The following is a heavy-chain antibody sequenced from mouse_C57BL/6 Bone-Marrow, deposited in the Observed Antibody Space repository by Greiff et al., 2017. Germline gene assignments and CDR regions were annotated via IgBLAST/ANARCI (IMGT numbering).Heavy chain of an antibody. J-gene: IGHJ3*01. Sequence: EVKLMESGPGLVKPSQSLSLTCSVTGYSITSGYYWNWIRQFPGNKLEWMGYISYDGSNNYNPSLKNRISITRDTSKNQFFLKLNSVTTEDTATYYCARDSSGYVSAWFAYWGQGTLVTVSA. D-gene: IGHD3-2*02. CDR2: ISYDGSN. CDR1: GYSITSGYY. V-gene: IGHV3-6*01. CDR3: ARDSSGYVSAWFAY.